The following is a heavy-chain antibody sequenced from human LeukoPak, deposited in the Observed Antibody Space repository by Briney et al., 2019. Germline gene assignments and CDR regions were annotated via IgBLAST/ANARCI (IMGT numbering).Heavy chain of an antibody. D-gene: IGHD4-17*01. V-gene: IGHV4-31*03. CDR3: ARDHATVTRGWFDP. CDR1: GGSISSGGYY. CDR2: IYYSGNT. Sequence: SEILSLTCTVSGGSISSGGYYWSWIRQHPGKGLEWIGYIYYSGNTYYNPSLKSRVTISVDTSKNQFSLKLSSVTAADTAVYYCARDHATVTRGWFDPWGQGTLVTVSS. J-gene: IGHJ5*02.